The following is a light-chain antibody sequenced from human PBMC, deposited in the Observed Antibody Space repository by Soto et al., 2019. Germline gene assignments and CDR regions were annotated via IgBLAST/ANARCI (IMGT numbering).Light chain of an antibody. CDR2: GPS. J-gene: IGKJ5*01. CDR1: QSVSSS. Sequence: ELVLTQSPGALSLTPGERATLSCRASQSVSSSLAWYQQKPGLAPRLLIYGPSTRATGIPDRFSGSGSGTDFTLTISRLEPEDFAVYFCQHYNNLLLITFGQGTRLENK. V-gene: IGKV3-20*01. CDR3: QHYNNLLLIT.